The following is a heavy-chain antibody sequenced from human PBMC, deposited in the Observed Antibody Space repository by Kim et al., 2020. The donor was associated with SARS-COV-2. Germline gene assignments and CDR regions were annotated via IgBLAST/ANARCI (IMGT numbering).Heavy chain of an antibody. CDR2: IDPSDSYT. CDR1: GYSFTSYW. V-gene: IGHV5-10-1*01. D-gene: IGHD2-2*01. J-gene: IGHJ4*02. CDR3: ARLGYCSSTSCYAKYRDY. Sequence: GESLKISCKGSGYSFTSYWISWVRQMPGKGLEWMGRIDPSDSYTNYSPSFQGHVTISADKSISTAYLQWSSLKASDTAMYYCARLGYCSSTSCYAKYRDYWGQGTLVTVSS.